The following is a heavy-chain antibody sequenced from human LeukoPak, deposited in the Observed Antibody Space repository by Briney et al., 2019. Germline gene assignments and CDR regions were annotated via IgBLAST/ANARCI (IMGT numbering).Heavy chain of an antibody. CDR3: ARGQGSTLFPYYYDSSGPDY. Sequence: GASLKVSCKASGYTFTSYYMHWVRQAPGQGLEWMGIINPSGGSTSYAQKFQGRVTMTRDTSTSTVYMELSSLRSEDTAVYYCARGQGSTLFPYYYDSSGPDYWGQGTLVTVSS. V-gene: IGHV1-46*01. J-gene: IGHJ4*02. CDR1: GYTFTSYY. D-gene: IGHD3-22*01. CDR2: INPSGGST.